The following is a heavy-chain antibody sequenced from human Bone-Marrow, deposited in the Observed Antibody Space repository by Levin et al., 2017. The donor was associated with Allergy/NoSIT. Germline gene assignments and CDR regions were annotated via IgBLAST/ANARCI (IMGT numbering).Heavy chain of an antibody. CDR3: ARGPYDTSEDY. CDR1: GFTFRNYW. Sequence: GESLKISCSASGFTFRNYWMTWVRQAPGKGLEWVANIKEDGGEEYYDDSVKGRFTISRDNVKNSLYLQMNSLRAEDTAVYYCARGPYDTSEDYWGQGTLVTVSS. J-gene: IGHJ4*02. D-gene: IGHD3-22*01. CDR2: IKEDGGEE. V-gene: IGHV3-7*01.